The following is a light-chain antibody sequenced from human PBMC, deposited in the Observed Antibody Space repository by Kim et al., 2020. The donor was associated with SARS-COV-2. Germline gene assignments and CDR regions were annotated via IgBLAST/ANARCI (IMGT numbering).Light chain of an antibody. V-gene: IGKV1-6*01. Sequence: AIQMTQSPYSLSASVGDRVTITCRASQGIRNNLAWYQQKPGQAPKLLIYAASTLHSDVPSRFSGSGSGTDFTLAISSLQPEDFASYYCLQDDTYPLTFGGGTKVDIK. J-gene: IGKJ4*01. CDR3: LQDDTYPLT. CDR2: AAS. CDR1: QGIRNN.